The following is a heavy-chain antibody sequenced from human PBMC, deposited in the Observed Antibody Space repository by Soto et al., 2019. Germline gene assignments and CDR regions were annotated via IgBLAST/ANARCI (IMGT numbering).Heavy chain of an antibody. D-gene: IGHD3-22*01. CDR1: GLSLTTRPAG. V-gene: IGHV2-5*02. J-gene: IGHJ4*02. CDR2: IYWDDDK. CDR3: AHRRDYSGSWNEGTFAY. Sequence: QITLTESGPTRVKPTQTLTLTCTFSGLSLTTRPAGVGWVRQPPGKAPEWLGFIYWDDDKRYSPSLKSRLTITKDTSRNQVVLTMTNMDPVDTATYYCAHRRDYSGSWNEGTFAYWGQGTPVTVSS.